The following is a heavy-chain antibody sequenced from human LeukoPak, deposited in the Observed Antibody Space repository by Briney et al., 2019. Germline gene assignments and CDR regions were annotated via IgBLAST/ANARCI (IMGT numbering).Heavy chain of an antibody. CDR1: GFTFSSYG. D-gene: IGHD3-16*01. CDR2: ISDDGRKK. Sequence: GGSLRLSCGASGFTFSSYGVHWVRQAPGKGLEWVAVISDDGRKKYYADSVKGRFPISRDNSKNTLYLQMNSLRAEDTAVYYCAKDSKNYAIDYWGQGTLVTVSS. CDR3: AKDSKNYAIDY. J-gene: IGHJ4*02. V-gene: IGHV3-30*18.